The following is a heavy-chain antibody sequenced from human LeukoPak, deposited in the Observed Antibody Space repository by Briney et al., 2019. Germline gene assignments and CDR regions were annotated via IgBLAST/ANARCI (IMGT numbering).Heavy chain of an antibody. Sequence: PSETLSLTCTVSGGSISGYYWSWIRQPPGKGLEWIGYIYYSGSTNYNPSLKSRVTISVDTSKNQFSLKLSSVTAADTAVYYCARQGGWRTYFDYWGQGTLVTVSS. CDR1: GGSISGYY. J-gene: IGHJ4*02. CDR2: IYYSGST. V-gene: IGHV4-59*08. D-gene: IGHD6-19*01. CDR3: ARQGGWRTYFDY.